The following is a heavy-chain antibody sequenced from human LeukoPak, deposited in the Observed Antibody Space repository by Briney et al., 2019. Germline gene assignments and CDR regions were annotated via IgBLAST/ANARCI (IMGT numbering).Heavy chain of an antibody. J-gene: IGHJ2*01. CDR1: GGSISSYY. Sequence: SETLSLTCTVSGGSISSYYWNWIRQAPGKGLEWIGYNHYGGSTNYNPSLKSRVTISVDTSKNQFSLKLNSVTAADTAVYYCARDFAGTWYFDLWGRGTLVTVSS. CDR2: NHYGGST. CDR3: ARDFAGTWYFDL. V-gene: IGHV4-59*01.